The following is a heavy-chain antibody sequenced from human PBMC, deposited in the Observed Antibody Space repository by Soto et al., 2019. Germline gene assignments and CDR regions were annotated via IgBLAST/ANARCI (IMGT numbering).Heavy chain of an antibody. CDR3: ARVRREGELLLDAFDV. V-gene: IGHV1-46*03. J-gene: IGHJ3*01. D-gene: IGHD1-26*01. CDR2: INPSGGST. CDR1: GYTFTSSY. Sequence: ASVKVSCKASGYTFTSSYMHWVRQAPGQGLEWMGIINPSGGSTTYAQKFQGRATMTRDTSTSTVYMELSSLRSEDTAVYYCARVRREGELLLDAFDVWGQGTMVTVSS.